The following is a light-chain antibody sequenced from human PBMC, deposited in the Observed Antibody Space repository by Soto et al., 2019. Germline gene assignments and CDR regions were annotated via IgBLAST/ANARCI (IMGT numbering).Light chain of an antibody. V-gene: IGKV3-15*01. Sequence: EIVMTQSPATLSASPGDRVTLSCRASQSVSTNLAWYQHKPGQAPSLLIYHASTRATGIPARFSGSGSETEFTLTISSLQSDDFAVYYCQQYNIRPPWTFGQRTKVEIK. CDR2: HAS. CDR3: QQYNIRPPWT. J-gene: IGKJ1*01. CDR1: QSVSTN.